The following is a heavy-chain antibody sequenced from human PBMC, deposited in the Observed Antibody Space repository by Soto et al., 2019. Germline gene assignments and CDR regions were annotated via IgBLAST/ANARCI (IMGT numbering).Heavy chain of an antibody. CDR1: GYSFTSYW. CDR3: ARPYHDFWSGYSEGRNWYFDL. J-gene: IGHJ2*01. V-gene: IGHV5-51*01. D-gene: IGHD3-3*01. Sequence: EVQLVQSGAEVKKPGESLKISCKGSGYSFTSYWIGWVRQMPGKGLEWMGIIYPGDSDTRYSPSFQGQVIISADKSISTAYLQWSSLKASDTAMYYCARPYHDFWSGYSEGRNWYFDLWGRGTLVTVSS. CDR2: IYPGDSDT.